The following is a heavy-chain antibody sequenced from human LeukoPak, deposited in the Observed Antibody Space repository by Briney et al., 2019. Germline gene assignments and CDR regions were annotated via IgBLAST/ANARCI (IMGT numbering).Heavy chain of an antibody. CDR3: ARESGSIVDDILTGYYPSYFDY. Sequence: ASVRVSCKASGGTFSSYAISWVRQAPGQGLEWMGGIIPIFGTANYAQKFQGRVTMTTDTSTSTAYMELRSLRSDDTAVYYCARESGSIVDDILTGYYPSYFDYWGQGTLVTVSS. CDR2: IIPIFGTA. V-gene: IGHV1-69*05. J-gene: IGHJ4*02. D-gene: IGHD3-9*01. CDR1: GGTFSSYA.